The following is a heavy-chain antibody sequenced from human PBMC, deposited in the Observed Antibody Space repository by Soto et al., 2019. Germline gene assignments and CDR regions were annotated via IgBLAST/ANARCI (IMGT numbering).Heavy chain of an antibody. V-gene: IGHV3-21*01. CDR3: ARQHSRIAAPVDY. D-gene: IGHD6-6*01. J-gene: IGHJ4*02. CDR2: ISSSSSYI. Sequence: EVQLVESGGGLVKPGGSLRLSCAGSGFTFSTYSMNWVRQAPGKGLEWVSSISSSSSYIYYADSVKGRFTISRDNAKNSLYLQMNSLSAEDTAVYYCARQHSRIAAPVDYWGQGTLVTVSS. CDR1: GFTFSTYS.